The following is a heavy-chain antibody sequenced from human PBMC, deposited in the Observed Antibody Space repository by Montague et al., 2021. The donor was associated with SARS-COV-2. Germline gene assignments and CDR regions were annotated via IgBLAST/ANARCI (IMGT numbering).Heavy chain of an antibody. Sequence: SETLSLTCTVSGGSINSSNYYWGWIRQPPGKGLEWIGSIYYSGSTYYNPSLKSRVTISVDTSKNQFSLKLSSVTAADTAVYYCARPWGQWLPWGYYFDYWGQGTLVTVSS. V-gene: IGHV4-39*01. D-gene: IGHD6-19*01. CDR2: IYYSGST. CDR1: GGSINSSNYY. J-gene: IGHJ4*02. CDR3: ARPWGQWLPWGYYFDY.